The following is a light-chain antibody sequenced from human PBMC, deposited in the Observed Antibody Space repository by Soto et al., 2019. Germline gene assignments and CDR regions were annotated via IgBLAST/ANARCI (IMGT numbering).Light chain of an antibody. J-gene: IGLJ1*01. CDR3: VSYTSDDVRYV. V-gene: IGLV2-14*01. CDR1: TSDIGIYDF. CDR2: EVS. Sequence: QSALTQPASVSGTPGQSITISCTGSTSDIGIYDFVSWYQHHPGKAPKLIVSEVSHRPSGVSNRFSGYKSGNTASLTISGLQSEDEADYYCVSYTSDDVRYVFGTGTKLTVL.